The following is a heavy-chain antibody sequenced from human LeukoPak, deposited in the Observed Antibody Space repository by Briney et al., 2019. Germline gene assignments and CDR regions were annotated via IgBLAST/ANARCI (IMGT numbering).Heavy chain of an antibody. Sequence: PGGSLRLSCAASGFTFSSYAMSWVRQAPGKGLEWVSAISGSGGSTYYTDSVKGRFTISRDNSKNTLYLQMNSLRAEDTAVYYCAKGGGLVVVTYVDYWGQGTLVTVSS. V-gene: IGHV3-23*01. J-gene: IGHJ4*02. D-gene: IGHD2-15*01. CDR1: GFTFSSYA. CDR2: ISGSGGST. CDR3: AKGGGLVVVTYVDY.